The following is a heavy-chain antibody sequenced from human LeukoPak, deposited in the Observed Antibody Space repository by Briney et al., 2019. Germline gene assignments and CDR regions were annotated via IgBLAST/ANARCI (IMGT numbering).Heavy chain of an antibody. J-gene: IGHJ5*02. V-gene: IGHV4-34*01. D-gene: IGHD3-3*01. CDR3: ARASPYDNWSGYWFDP. CDR2: INHSGST. Sequence: SETLSLTCAVYGGSFSGYYWSWIRQPPGKGLEWIGEINHSGSTNYNPSLKSRVTISVDTSKNQFSLKLSSLTAADTAVYYCARASPYDNWSGYWFDPWGQGTLVTVSS. CDR1: GGSFSGYY.